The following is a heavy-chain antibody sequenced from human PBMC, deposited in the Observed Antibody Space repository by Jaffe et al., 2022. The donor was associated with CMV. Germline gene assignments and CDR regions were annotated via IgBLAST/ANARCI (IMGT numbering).Heavy chain of an antibody. V-gene: IGHV3-23*01. J-gene: IGHJ4*02. CDR2: ISGSGGST. Sequence: EVQLLESGGGLVQPGGSLRLSCAASGFTFSSYAMSWVRQAPGKGLEWVSAISGSGGSTYYADSVKGRFTISRDNSKNTLYLQMNSLRAEDTAVYYCAKESEVYYYDSSGYSQFDYWGQGTLVTVSS. D-gene: IGHD3-22*01. CDR1: GFTFSSYA. CDR3: AKESEVYYYDSSGYSQFDY.